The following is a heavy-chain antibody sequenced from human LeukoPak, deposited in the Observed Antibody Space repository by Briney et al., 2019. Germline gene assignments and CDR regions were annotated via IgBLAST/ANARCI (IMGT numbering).Heavy chain of an antibody. CDR2: IYYSGST. CDR3: ARHRIVGAFFDY. CDR1: GGSISSYY. D-gene: IGHD1-26*01. Sequence: PSETLSLTCTVSGGSISSYYWSWIRQPPGKGLEWIGYIYYSGSTNYNPSLKSRVTISVDTSKNQFSLKLSSVTAADTAVYYCARHRIVGAFFDYWGQGTLVTVSS. J-gene: IGHJ4*02. V-gene: IGHV4-59*08.